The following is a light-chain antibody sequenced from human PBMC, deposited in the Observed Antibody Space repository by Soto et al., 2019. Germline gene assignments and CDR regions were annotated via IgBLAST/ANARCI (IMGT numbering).Light chain of an antibody. V-gene: IGLV2-23*02. Sequence: QSALTQPASMSGSPGQSITISCTGTSSDVGSYYPVSWFQQHPGKAPKLIIYEVNKRPSGVSDPFSGSKSGNPASLTIAGLQAAGEVEYACRSYAGDTTVCVFGTGTKLTVL. CDR1: SSDVGSYYP. CDR3: RSYAGDTTVCV. J-gene: IGLJ1*01. CDR2: EVN.